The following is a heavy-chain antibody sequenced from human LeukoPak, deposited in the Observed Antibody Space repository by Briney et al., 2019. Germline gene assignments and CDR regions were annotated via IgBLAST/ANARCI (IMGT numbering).Heavy chain of an antibody. CDR3: AKLRSGGPAAGNY. CDR1: GFTVSNTY. J-gene: IGHJ4*02. V-gene: IGHV3-66*01. D-gene: IGHD6-13*01. Sequence: GGSLRLSCAASGFTVSNTYMSWVRQAPGKGLEWVSVIYAGGSTYYADSVKGRFTISRDNSKNTVYLQMNSLRAEDTAVYYCAKLRSGGPAAGNYWGQGTLVTVSS. CDR2: IYAGGST.